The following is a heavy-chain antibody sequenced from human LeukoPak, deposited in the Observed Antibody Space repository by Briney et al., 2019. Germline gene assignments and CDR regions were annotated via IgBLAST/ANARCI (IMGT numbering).Heavy chain of an antibody. Sequence: GASVRVSCKASGGTLSTYSTSWVRQAPGQGLEWMGGIIPTFNTINYAQRFQGRVTLTADESTNTAYMELSSLRSEDTAVYYCARGLSRWSTPTSSYYYRMDVWGQGTTVAVSS. CDR2: IIPTFNTI. J-gene: IGHJ6*02. CDR1: GGTLSTYS. D-gene: IGHD4-23*01. V-gene: IGHV1-69*13. CDR3: ARGLSRWSTPTSSYYYRMDV.